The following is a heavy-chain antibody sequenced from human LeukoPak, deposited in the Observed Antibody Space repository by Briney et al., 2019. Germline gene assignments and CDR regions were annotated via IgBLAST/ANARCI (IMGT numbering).Heavy chain of an antibody. V-gene: IGHV1-18*01. Sequence: ASVKVSCKTSGYTFTSYGLIWVRQAPGQGLEWMGWISGNNGNTNYAQEFRDRVTMTTDKSTSSAYMELRSQTSDDTAVYYCARGVGVWTGYYVAAFYLDLWGQGTWVAVHS. CDR1: GYTFTSYG. D-gene: IGHD3/OR15-3a*01. CDR2: ISGNNGNT. J-gene: IGHJ4*02. CDR3: ARGVGVWTGYYVAAFYLDL.